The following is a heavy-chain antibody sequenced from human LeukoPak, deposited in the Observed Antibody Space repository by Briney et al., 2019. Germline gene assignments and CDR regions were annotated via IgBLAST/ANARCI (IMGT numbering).Heavy chain of an antibody. D-gene: IGHD2-15*01. CDR1: GYTFTSYG. CDR2: ISAYNGNT. J-gene: IGHJ3*02. V-gene: IGHV1-18*01. Sequence: ASVKVSCKASGYTFTSYGISWVRQAPGQGLEWMGWISAYNGNTNFAQKFQGRVTMTRNTSISTAYMELSSLRSEDTAVYYCAIQDNGSPYCSGGSCYSDAFDIWGQGTMVTVSS. CDR3: AIQDNGSPYCSGGSCYSDAFDI.